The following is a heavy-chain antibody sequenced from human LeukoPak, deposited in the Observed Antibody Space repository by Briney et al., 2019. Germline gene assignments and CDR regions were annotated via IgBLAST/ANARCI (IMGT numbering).Heavy chain of an antibody. D-gene: IGHD6-19*01. CDR2: ISYDGSNK. CDR1: GFTFSSYG. Sequence: GGSLRLSCAASGFTFSSYGMHWVRQAPGKGLEWVAVISYDGSNKYYADSVKGRFTISRDNSQNTLYLQMNSLRAEDTAVYYCANPGIAVAENWGQGTLVTVSS. J-gene: IGHJ4*02. V-gene: IGHV3-30*18. CDR3: ANPGIAVAEN.